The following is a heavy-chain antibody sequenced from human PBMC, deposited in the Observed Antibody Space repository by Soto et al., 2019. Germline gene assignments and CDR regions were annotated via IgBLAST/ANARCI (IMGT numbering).Heavy chain of an antibody. D-gene: IGHD2-21*01. CDR1: GFTFSSYW. V-gene: IGHV3-74*01. CDR2: INGDGIST. J-gene: IGHJ4*02. CDR3: ARISQGTYCRGDNCYSDY. Sequence: EVQLVESGGALVQPGGSLRLSCAASGFTFSSYWMHWVRQDPEKGLVWVSRINGDGISTSYADSVKGRFTISRDNAKDTLYLHMNSLGAEDTAVYYCARISQGTYCRGDNCYSDYWGQGTLVTVSS.